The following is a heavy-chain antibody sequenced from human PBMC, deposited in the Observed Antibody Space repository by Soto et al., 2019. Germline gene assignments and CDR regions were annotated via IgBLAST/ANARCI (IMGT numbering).Heavy chain of an antibody. D-gene: IGHD2-8*01. CDR1: GFTFSSYA. Sequence: GGSLRLSCAASGFTFSSYAMSWVRQAPGKGLEWVSAISGSGGSTYYADSVKGRFTISRDNSKNTLYLQMNSLRAEDTAVYYCAKIIVDIVLMVYARTDPYYFDYWGQGTLVTVSS. V-gene: IGHV3-23*01. CDR2: ISGSGGST. J-gene: IGHJ4*02. CDR3: AKIIVDIVLMVYARTDPYYFDY.